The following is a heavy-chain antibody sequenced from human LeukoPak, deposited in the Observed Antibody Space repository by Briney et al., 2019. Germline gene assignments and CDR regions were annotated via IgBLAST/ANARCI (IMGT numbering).Heavy chain of an antibody. CDR2: INSNGSST. D-gene: IGHD2-2*01. Sequence: GGSLRLSCTASGFTFSSYGMHWVRQAPGKGLEYVSGINSNGSSTYYANSVKDRFTVSRDNSKNTLYLQMGSLRAEDKAVYYCARERGGYCSSSTCSKAFDIWGQGTMVTVSS. CDR1: GFTFSSYG. J-gene: IGHJ3*02. V-gene: IGHV3-64*01. CDR3: ARERGGYCSSSTCSKAFDI.